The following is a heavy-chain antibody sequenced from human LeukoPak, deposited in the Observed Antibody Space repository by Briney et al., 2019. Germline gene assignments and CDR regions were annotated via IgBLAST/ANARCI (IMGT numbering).Heavy chain of an antibody. Sequence: GGSLRLSWAASGFSSYSLYWVRQAPGKGLEWVSSISSGSDYIYYADSVKGRLTISRDNAKNSLYLQMNSLRAEDTAIYYCARDPWGTHAYWGQGTLVTVSS. V-gene: IGHV3-21*06. CDR1: GFSSYS. CDR3: ARDPWGTHAY. CDR2: ISSGSDYI. J-gene: IGHJ4*02. D-gene: IGHD3-16*01.